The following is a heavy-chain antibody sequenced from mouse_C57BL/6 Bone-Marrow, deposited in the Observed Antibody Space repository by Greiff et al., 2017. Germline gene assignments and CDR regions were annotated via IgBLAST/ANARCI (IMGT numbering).Heavy chain of an antibody. J-gene: IGHJ2*01. CDR2: ISSGGDYI. Sequence: EVQVVESGEGLVKPGGSLKLSCAASGFTFSSYAMSWVRQTPEKRLEWVAYISSGGDYIYYADTVKGRFTISRDNARNTLYLQMSSLKSEDTAMYYCTRGGVTTCFFDYWGQGTTLTVSS. CDR1: GFTFSSYA. V-gene: IGHV5-9-1*02. D-gene: IGHD2-5*01. CDR3: TRGGVTTCFFDY.